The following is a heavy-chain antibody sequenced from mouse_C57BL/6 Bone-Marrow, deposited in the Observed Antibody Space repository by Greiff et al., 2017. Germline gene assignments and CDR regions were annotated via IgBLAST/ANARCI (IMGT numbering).Heavy chain of an antibody. J-gene: IGHJ3*01. CDR1: GYTFTSYW. CDR3: ARPYDYDSWFAY. CDR2: IYPSDSET. V-gene: IGHV1-61*01. Sequence: QVQLQQPGAELVRPGSSVKLSCKASGYTFTSYWMDWVKQRPGQGLEWIGNIYPSDSETHYNQKFKDKATLTVDKSSGTAYMQLSSLTSEDSAVYYCARPYDYDSWFAYWGQGTLVTVSA. D-gene: IGHD2-4*01.